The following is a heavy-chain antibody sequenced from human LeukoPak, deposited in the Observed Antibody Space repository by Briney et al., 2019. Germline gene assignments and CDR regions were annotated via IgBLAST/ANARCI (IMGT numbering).Heavy chain of an antibody. CDR3: VRDPSYIVVVSSTVTGFDP. CDR2: ISAYNGNT. CDR1: GYTFTSYG. D-gene: IGHD2-2*01. J-gene: IGHJ5*02. V-gene: IGHV1-18*01. Sequence: ASVKVSCKASGYTFTSYGISWVRQAPGQGLEWMGWISAYNGNTNHAQKLQGRVTMTTDTSTSTAYMELRSLRSDDTAVYYCVRDPSYIVVVSSTVTGFDPWGQGIAVTVSS.